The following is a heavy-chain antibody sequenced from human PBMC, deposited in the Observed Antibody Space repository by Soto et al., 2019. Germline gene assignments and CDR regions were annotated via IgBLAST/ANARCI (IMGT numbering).Heavy chain of an antibody. CDR1: GYTFTSYG. J-gene: IGHJ4*02. D-gene: IGHD2-21*02. CDR3: ARVYCGGDCYSLYYFGY. V-gene: IGHV1-18*01. CDR2: ISAYNGNT. Sequence: VSVKVSCKASGYTFTSYGISWVRQAPGQGLEWMGWISAYNGNTNYAQKLQGRVTMTTDTSTSTAYMELRSLRSDDTAVYYCARVYCGGDCYSLYYFGYWGQGTLVTVSS.